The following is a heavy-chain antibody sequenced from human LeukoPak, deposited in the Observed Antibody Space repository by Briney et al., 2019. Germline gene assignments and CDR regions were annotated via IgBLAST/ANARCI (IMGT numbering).Heavy chain of an antibody. Sequence: ASVKVSCKASGYTFTSYEINWVRQATGQGLEWMGWMNPNSGNTGYAQKFQGRVTITRNTSISTAYMELSSLRSEDTAVYYCARILDFWSGYNDYWGQGTLVTVSS. CDR1: GYTFTSYE. CDR2: MNPNSGNT. CDR3: ARILDFWSGYNDY. J-gene: IGHJ4*02. V-gene: IGHV1-8*03. D-gene: IGHD3-3*01.